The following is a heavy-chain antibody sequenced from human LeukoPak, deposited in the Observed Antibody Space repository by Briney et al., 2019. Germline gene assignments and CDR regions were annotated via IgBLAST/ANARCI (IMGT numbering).Heavy chain of an antibody. CDR2: IYYSGST. Sequence: PSQTLSLTCAVSGGSISSGGYSWSWIRQPPGKGLEWIGYIYYSGSTYYNPSLKSRVTISVDTSKNQFSLKLSSVTAADTAVYYCARGYDSSGYIYYYYYMDVWGKGTTVTVSS. J-gene: IGHJ6*03. D-gene: IGHD3-22*01. V-gene: IGHV4-30-4*07. CDR3: ARGYDSSGYIYYYYYMDV. CDR1: GGSISSGGYS.